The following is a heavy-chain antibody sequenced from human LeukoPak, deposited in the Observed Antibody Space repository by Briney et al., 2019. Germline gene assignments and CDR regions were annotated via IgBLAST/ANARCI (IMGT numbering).Heavy chain of an antibody. CDR1: GGSISSYY. CDR2: IYYSGST. J-gene: IGHJ2*01. CDR3: ARLPYDSSGYYWYFDL. V-gene: IGHV4-59*08. Sequence: SETLSLTCTVSGGSISSYYWSWIRQPPGKGLEWIGYIYYSGSTNYNPSLKSRVTISVDTSKNQFSLKLSSVTAADTAVYYCARLPYDSSGYYWYFDLWGRGTLVTVSS. D-gene: IGHD3-22*01.